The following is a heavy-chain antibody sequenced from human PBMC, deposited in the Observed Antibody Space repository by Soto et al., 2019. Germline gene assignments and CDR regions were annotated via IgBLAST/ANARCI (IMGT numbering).Heavy chain of an antibody. V-gene: IGHV3-30-3*01. CDR1: GFTFSSYA. Sequence: QVQLVESGGGVVQPGRSLRLSCAASGFTFSSYAMHWVRQAPGKGLEWVAVISYDGSNKYYADSVKGRFTISRDNSKKALYLQMNSLRAEETAVYYCARDPWIQLWYGGGFDYWGQGTLVTVSS. CDR2: ISYDGSNK. D-gene: IGHD5-18*01. J-gene: IGHJ4*02. CDR3: ARDPWIQLWYGGGFDY.